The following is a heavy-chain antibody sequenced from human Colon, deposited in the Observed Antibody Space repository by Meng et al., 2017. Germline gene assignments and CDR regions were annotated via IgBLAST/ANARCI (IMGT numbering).Heavy chain of an antibody. CDR3: ATGLRHGDWFDP. J-gene: IGHJ5*02. D-gene: IGHD4-17*01. CDR1: GGSFSGFY. Sequence: QLQQGGAGCLKPSETLSPTCAVSGGSFSGFYWSWIRQPPGKGLEWIGEIDHFGISNYNSSLKGRLTMSVDTSKKQISLTLTSVTAADTAVYYCATGLRHGDWFDPWGPGTLVTVFS. V-gene: IGHV4-34*02. CDR2: IDHFGIS.